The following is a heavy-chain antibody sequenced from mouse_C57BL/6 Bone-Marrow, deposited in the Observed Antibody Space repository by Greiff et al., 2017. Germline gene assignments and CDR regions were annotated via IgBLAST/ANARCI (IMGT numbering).Heavy chain of an antibody. Sequence: QVQLKESGAELAKPGASVKMSCKASGYTFTSYWMHWVKQRPGQGLEWIGYINPSTGYTEYNQKFKSKATLTVDTSSSTAYMQLSSLTSEDSAVYYCARSDLGFYAMDYWGQGTSVTVSS. CDR3: ARSDLGFYAMDY. V-gene: IGHV1-7*01. CDR1: GYTFTSYW. J-gene: IGHJ4*01. CDR2: INPSTGYT.